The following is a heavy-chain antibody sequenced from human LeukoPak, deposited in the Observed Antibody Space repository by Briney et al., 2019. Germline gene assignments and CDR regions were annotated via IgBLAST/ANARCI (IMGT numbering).Heavy chain of an antibody. CDR2: IIPSDGFT. J-gene: IGHJ4*02. V-gene: IGHV1-46*01. CDR3: AKAGSRLFGVLIPLSFDY. D-gene: IGHD3-3*01. Sequence: GASVKVSCKASGYTFTDYYIHWVRQAPGQGLEWMGMIIPSDGFTSYAQKFQGRVTMTRDMSTSTVYMELSSLRSDDTAVYYCAKAGSRLFGVLIPLSFDYWGQGTLITVSS. CDR1: GYTFTDYY.